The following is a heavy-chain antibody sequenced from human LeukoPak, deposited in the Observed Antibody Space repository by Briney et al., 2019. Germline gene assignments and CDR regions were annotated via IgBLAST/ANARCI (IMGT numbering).Heavy chain of an antibody. V-gene: IGHV4-39*07. J-gene: IGHJ6*03. D-gene: IGHD5-12*01. CDR2: IYYTGST. Sequence: PSETLSLTCTVSGGSISSSSYYWAWIRQPPGKGLEWIGSIYYTGSTYYNPSLKSRVTISVDTSKNQFSLKLSSVTAADTAVYYCARGVDIVATIYYYYYMDVWGKGTTVTVSS. CDR3: ARGVDIVATIYYYYYMDV. CDR1: GGSISSSSYY.